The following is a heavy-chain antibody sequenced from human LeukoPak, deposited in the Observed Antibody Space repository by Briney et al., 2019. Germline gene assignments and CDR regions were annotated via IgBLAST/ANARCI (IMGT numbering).Heavy chain of an antibody. CDR2: ISAYNGNT. J-gene: IGHJ4*02. Sequence: GASVKVSFEASGYTFTSYGISWVRPAPGQGLEWMGWISAYNGNTNYAQKLQGRVTMTTDTSTSTAYMELRSLRADDTAVYYCARGGYCSSTSCYSCDYWGQGTLVTVSS. D-gene: IGHD2-2*01. V-gene: IGHV1-18*01. CDR3: ARGGYCSSTSCYSCDY. CDR1: GYTFTSYG.